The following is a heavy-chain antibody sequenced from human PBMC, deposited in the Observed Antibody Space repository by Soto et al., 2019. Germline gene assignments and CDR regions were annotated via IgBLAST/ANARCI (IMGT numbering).Heavy chain of an antibody. CDR2: IYPGDSDT. D-gene: IGHD2-15*01. Sequence: PGDSLKISCKGSGYSFTNFWIGWVRQVPGKGLEWMGIIYPGDSDTRYSPSFQGQVTLSADKSISTAYLQWSSLKASDTAIYFCARLKKFVLVPSNFDSWGQGTLVTVSS. V-gene: IGHV5-51*01. CDR1: GYSFTNFW. CDR3: ARLKKFVLVPSNFDS. J-gene: IGHJ4*02.